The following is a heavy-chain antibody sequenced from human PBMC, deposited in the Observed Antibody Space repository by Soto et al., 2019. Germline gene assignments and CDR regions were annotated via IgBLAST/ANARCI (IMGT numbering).Heavy chain of an antibody. CDR2: MYNSGST. J-gene: IGHJ4*02. CDR1: GGSITTYF. V-gene: IGHV4-59*01. D-gene: IGHD3-10*01. CDR3: ARDRDFRFDY. Sequence: PSETLSLTCTVSGGSITTYFWSWIRQPPGKGLEWIGHMYNSGSTNYNPSLKSRVTISVDTSKNQFSLKLTSVTAADTAVYYCARDRDFRFDYWGQGALVTVSS.